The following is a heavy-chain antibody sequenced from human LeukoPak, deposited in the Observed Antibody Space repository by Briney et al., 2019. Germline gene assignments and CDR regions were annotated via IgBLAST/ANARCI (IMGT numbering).Heavy chain of an antibody. D-gene: IGHD2-15*01. Sequence: GGSLRLSCVASGFTFSSYSMNWVRQAPGKGLEWVSYISSSSSTIYYADSVKGRFTISRDNAKNSLYLQMNSLRAEDTAVYYCARDRWELLSNSYHYCGLDVWGQGTTVTVSS. CDR2: ISSSSSTI. CDR3: ARDRWELLSNSYHYCGLDV. J-gene: IGHJ6*02. V-gene: IGHV3-48*04. CDR1: GFTFSSYS.